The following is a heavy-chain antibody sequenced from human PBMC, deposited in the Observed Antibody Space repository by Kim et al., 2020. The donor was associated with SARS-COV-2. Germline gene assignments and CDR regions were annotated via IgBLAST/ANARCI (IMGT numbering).Heavy chain of an antibody. CDR3: ARGWLESYYDYYFDY. V-gene: IGHV3-53*01. D-gene: IGHD1-26*01. J-gene: IGHJ4*02. Sequence: LKGRFTIARDNSKNTRYLQMNSLGAEYTAVYYCARGWLESYYDYYFDYWGQGTLVTVSS.